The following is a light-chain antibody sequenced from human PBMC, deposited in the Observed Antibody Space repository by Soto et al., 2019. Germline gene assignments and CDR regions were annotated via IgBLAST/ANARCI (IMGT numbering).Light chain of an antibody. J-gene: IGKJ1*01. CDR1: QSVSNNY. CDR3: QQYGSSGT. CDR2: GAS. V-gene: IGKV3-20*01. Sequence: IVLTQSPGTLSLAPGERATLSFRASQSVSNNYLAWYQQKPGQAPRLLIYGASNRATGIPDRFSGSGSGTDFTLTISRLEPEDFAVYYCQQYGSSGTFGQGTKVAIK.